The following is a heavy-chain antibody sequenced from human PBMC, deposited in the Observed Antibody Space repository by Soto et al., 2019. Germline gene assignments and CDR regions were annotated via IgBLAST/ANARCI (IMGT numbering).Heavy chain of an antibody. J-gene: IGHJ6*02. CDR2: ISSRSSYI. CDR3: ARGDVGDYYGMDV. V-gene: IGHV3-21*01. CDR1: GFTFSIYS. D-gene: IGHD3-16*01. Sequence: EVQLVESGGGLVKPGGSLRLSCAASGFTFSIYSMNWVRQAPGKGLEWVSSISSRSSYIYYADSVKGRFTISRDNAKNSRYMQMNSLRAEDTAVYYCARGDVGDYYGMDVWGQWTTVTVSS.